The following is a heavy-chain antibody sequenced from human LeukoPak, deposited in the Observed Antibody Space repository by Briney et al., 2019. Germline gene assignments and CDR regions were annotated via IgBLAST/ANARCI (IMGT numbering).Heavy chain of an antibody. CDR2: INPNSGGT. CDR3: ARDAHNGYEFHDWFDP. J-gene: IGHJ5*02. V-gene: IGHV1-2*02. CDR1: GYTFTDYY. Sequence: AASVKVSCKASGYTFTDYYIHWVRQAPGQGLEWMGWINPNSGGTKYAQKFQGRVTMTTDTSISRAYMEMSRLTSDDTAVYYCARDAHNGYEFHDWFDPWGQGALVTVSS. D-gene: IGHD5-12*01.